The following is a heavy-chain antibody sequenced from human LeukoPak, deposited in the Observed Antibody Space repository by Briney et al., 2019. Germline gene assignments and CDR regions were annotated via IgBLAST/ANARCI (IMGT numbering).Heavy chain of an antibody. V-gene: IGHV4-39*07. Sequence: RPSETLSLTCTVSGGSISSSSYYWGWIRQPPGKGLEWIGSIYYSGSTYYNPSLKSRVTISVDTSKNQFSLKLSSVTAADTAVYYCARVPEGSYYDSSGYLIDYWGQGTLVTVSS. CDR2: IYYSGST. CDR3: ARVPEGSYYDSSGYLIDY. CDR1: GGSISSSSYY. J-gene: IGHJ4*02. D-gene: IGHD3-22*01.